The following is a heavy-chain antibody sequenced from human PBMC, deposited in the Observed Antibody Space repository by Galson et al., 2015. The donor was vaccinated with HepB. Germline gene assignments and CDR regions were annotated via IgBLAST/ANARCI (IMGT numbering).Heavy chain of an antibody. CDR1: GGSISSYY. CDR3: ASHNSGSYYPGWFDP. CDR2: IYYSGST. V-gene: IGHV4-59*01. Sequence: ETLSLTCTVSGGSISSYYWSWIRQPPGKGLEWIGYIYYSGSTNYNPSLKSRVTISVDTSKNQFSLQLSSVTAADTAVYYCASHNSGSYYPGWFDPWGQGTLVTVSS. D-gene: IGHD1-26*01. J-gene: IGHJ5*02.